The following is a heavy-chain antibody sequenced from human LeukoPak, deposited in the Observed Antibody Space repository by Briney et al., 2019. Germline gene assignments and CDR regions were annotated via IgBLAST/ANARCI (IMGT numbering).Heavy chain of an antibody. D-gene: IGHD1-14*01. V-gene: IGHV4-34*01. Sequence: RPSETLSLTCAVYGGSFSGYYWSWIRQPPGKGLEWIGEINHSGSTNYNPSLKSRVNISVDTSKNQFSLKLSSVIAADTAVYYCARAHRRLTTRYYYYYYGMDVWGQGTTVTVSS. CDR3: ARAHRRLTTRYYYYYYGMDV. CDR1: GGSFSGYY. J-gene: IGHJ6*02. CDR2: INHSGST.